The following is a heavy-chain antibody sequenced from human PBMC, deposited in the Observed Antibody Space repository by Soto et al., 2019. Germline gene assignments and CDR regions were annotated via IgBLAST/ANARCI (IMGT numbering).Heavy chain of an antibody. Sequence: QVKLVQSGAEVKKPGASVKVSCKASGYTFTSSDINWVRLATGQGLGWMGWLNPNSGNTCYAQKLQGRVTMTINTSISTAYMELSRLRSEATAVYYCARSTSDYGDRHWGQGALVTVSS. CDR2: LNPNSGNT. V-gene: IGHV1-8*01. CDR3: ARSTSDYGDRH. J-gene: IGHJ4*02. CDR1: GYTFTSSD. D-gene: IGHD4-17*01.